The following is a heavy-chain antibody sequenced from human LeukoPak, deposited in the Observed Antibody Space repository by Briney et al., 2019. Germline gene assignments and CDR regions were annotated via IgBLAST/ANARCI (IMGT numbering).Heavy chain of an antibody. J-gene: IGHJ4*02. CDR3: VRGGYYFDY. Sequence: QPGGSLRLSCAASGSTFNTYWMSWVRQAPGKGLEWVANMKQDGSEIYYVDSVRGRFSISRDNAKNSLYLQMNSLRDEDTAVYFCVRGGYYFDYWGQGTLVTVSS. V-gene: IGHV3-7*01. CDR2: MKQDGSEI. CDR1: GSTFNTYW.